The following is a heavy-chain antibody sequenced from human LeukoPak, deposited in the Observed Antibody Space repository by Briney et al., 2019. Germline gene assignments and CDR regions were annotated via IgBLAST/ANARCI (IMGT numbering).Heavy chain of an antibody. Sequence: SETLSLTCTVSGGSLGGYNWSWIRQPPGKGREWIGYTYYSGTTNYNPSLKSRVTISVDTSKNQFSLKLSSVTAADTAVYYCARFRWLQPFDYWGQGTLVTVSS. J-gene: IGHJ4*02. V-gene: IGHV4-59*01. D-gene: IGHD5-24*01. CDR1: GGSLGGYN. CDR3: ARFRWLQPFDY. CDR2: TYYSGTT.